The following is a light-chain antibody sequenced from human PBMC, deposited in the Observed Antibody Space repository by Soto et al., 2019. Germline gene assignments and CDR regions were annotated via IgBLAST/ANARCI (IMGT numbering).Light chain of an antibody. CDR3: SSKRDSSTLFV. V-gene: IGLV2-14*01. CDR2: EVT. J-gene: IGLJ1*01. CDR1: SSDVGAYNY. Sequence: QSVLTQPASVSGSPGQSITISCTGTSSDVGAYNYVSWYQHHPGKVPKLLIYEVTNRPSGVSDRFSGSKSGNTASLTISGLQDEDEADYYCSSKRDSSTLFVLGTGNEVTVL.